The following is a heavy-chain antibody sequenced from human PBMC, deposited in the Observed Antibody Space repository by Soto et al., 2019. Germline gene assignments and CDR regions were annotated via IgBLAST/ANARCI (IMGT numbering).Heavy chain of an antibody. J-gene: IGHJ4*02. Sequence: LRLSCAASGFTFSSYGMHWVRQAPGKGLEWVAVIWYDGSNKYYADSVKGRFTISRDNSKNTLYLQMNSLRAEDTAVYYCARGTLLWFGELNSSIDYWGQGTLVTVSS. V-gene: IGHV3-33*01. CDR3: ARGTLLWFGELNSSIDY. CDR1: GFTFSSYG. D-gene: IGHD3-10*01. CDR2: IWYDGSNK.